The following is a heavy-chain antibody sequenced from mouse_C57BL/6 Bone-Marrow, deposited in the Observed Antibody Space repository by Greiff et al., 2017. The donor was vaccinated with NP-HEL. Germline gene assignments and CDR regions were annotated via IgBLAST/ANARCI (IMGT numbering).Heavy chain of an antibody. D-gene: IGHD1-1*01. CDR2: INPGSGGT. CDR3: ARWYYGSSYVDY. Sequence: QVQLQQSGAELVRPGTSVTVSCKASGYAFTNYLIEWVKQRPGQGLEWIGVINPGSGGTNYNEKFKGKATLTADKSSSTAYMQLSSLTSEDSAVYFCARWYYGSSYVDYWGQGTTLTVSS. V-gene: IGHV1-54*01. CDR1: GYAFTNYL. J-gene: IGHJ2*01.